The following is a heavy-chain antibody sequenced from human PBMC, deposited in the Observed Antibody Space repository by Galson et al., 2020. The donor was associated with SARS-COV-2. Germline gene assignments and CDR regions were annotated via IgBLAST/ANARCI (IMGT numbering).Heavy chain of an antibody. D-gene: IGHD1-7*01. CDR1: GDSIRNNY. Sequence: ETSETLSLTCTVSGDSIRNNYWNWTRQPAGKGLEWIGRMYISGSTNYNPSLRSRVTMSLDTSKNQFSLKLNSVTAADTAVYYCARDENYGLFDYWGQGTLVTVSS. J-gene: IGHJ4*02. CDR2: MYISGST. CDR3: ARDENYGLFDY. V-gene: IGHV4-4*07.